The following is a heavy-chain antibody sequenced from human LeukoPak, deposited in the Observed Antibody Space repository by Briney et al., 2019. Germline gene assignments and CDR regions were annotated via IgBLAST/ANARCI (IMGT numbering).Heavy chain of an antibody. CDR1: GFTFSSYA. D-gene: IGHD6-13*01. CDR2: ITYDGSNN. CDR3: ARDDSRTAAAGLDY. Sequence: GGSLRLSSAASGFTFSSYAMRWVRQAPGKGLEWVAVITYDGSNNYYAASVKGRFTISRDNSKNPVYLQMISLTAADTAVYQCARDDSRTAAAGLDYWGQGTLVTLS. J-gene: IGHJ4*02. V-gene: IGHV3-30-3*01.